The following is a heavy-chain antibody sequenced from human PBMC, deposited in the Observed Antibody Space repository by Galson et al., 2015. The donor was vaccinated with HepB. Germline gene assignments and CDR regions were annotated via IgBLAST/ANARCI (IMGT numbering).Heavy chain of an antibody. CDR1: GGTFSSYA. CDR3: ARAVGCSSTSCYSPIHYYMDV. CDR2: IIPIFGTA. Sequence: SVKVSCKASGGTFSSYAISWVRQAPGQGLEWMGGIIPIFGTANYAQKFQGRVTITADESTSTAYMELSSLRSEDTAVYYCARAVGCSSTSCYSPIHYYMDVWGKGTTVTVSS. J-gene: IGHJ6*03. V-gene: IGHV1-69*13. D-gene: IGHD2-2*01.